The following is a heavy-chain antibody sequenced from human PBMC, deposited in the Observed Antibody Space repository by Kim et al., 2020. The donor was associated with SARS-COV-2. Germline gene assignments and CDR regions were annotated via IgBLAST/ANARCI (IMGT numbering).Heavy chain of an antibody. CDR1: GGSISSYY. Sequence: SETLSLTCTVSGGSISSYYWSWIRQPPGKGLEWIGYIYYSGSTNYNPSLKSRVTISVDTSKNQFSLKLSSVTAADTAVYYCARVQLAYSSGWYEIPRYYYYYGMDVWGQGTTVTVSS. J-gene: IGHJ6*02. CDR2: IYYSGST. D-gene: IGHD6-19*01. V-gene: IGHV4-59*13. CDR3: ARVQLAYSSGWYEIPRYYYYYGMDV.